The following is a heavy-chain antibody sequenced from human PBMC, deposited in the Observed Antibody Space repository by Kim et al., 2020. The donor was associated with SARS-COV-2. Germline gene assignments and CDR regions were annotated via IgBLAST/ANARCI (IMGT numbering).Heavy chain of an antibody. Sequence: SETLSLTCTVSGGSISSGGYYWSWIRQHPGKGLEWIGYIYYSGSTYYNPSLKSRVTISVDTSKNQFSLKLSSVTAADTAVYYCARDSLDITMVRGKPYYYYYGMDVWGQGTTVTVSS. CDR2: IYYSGST. D-gene: IGHD3-10*01. V-gene: IGHV4-31*03. J-gene: IGHJ6*02. CDR1: GGSISSGGYY. CDR3: ARDSLDITMVRGKPYYYYYGMDV.